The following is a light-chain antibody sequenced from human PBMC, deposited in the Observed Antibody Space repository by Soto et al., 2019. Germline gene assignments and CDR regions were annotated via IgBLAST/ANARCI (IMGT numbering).Light chain of an antibody. CDR1: QSLTNSF. CDR3: QQRHMWPIT. J-gene: IGKJ5*01. Sequence: EFVLTQSPGTLSLSPGERATLSCRASQSLTNSFIAWYQQKPGQAPRLLIYDTSSRASGIPPRFSGSGSGTDFTLTISSLEPEDSAVYYCQQRHMWPITFGQGTRLEIK. V-gene: IGKV3D-20*02. CDR2: DTS.